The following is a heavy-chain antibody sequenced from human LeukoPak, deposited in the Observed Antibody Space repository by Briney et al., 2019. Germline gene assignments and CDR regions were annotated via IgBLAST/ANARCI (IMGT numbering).Heavy chain of an antibody. J-gene: IGHJ4*02. CDR1: GFTFSSYW. D-gene: IGHD2-15*01. CDR2: IKQDGSEK. Sequence: GGSLRLSCAASGFTFSSYWMSWVRQAPGKGLEWVANIKQDGSEKYYVDSVKGRFTISRDNVKNSLYLQMNSLRAEDTAVYYCARDPDCSGGSCYGPFDYWGQGTLVTVSS. V-gene: IGHV3-7*01. CDR3: ARDPDCSGGSCYGPFDY.